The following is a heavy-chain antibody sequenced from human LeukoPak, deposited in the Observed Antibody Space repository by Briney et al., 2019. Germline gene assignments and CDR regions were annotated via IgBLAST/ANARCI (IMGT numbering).Heavy chain of an antibody. Sequence: SETLSLTCTVSGGSISSYYWSWIRQPPGKGLEWIGYIYYSGSTNYNPSLKSRVTISVDTSKNQFSLKLSSVTAADTAVYYCARGSNDFWSGYYNWFDPWGQGTLVTVSS. CDR2: IYYSGST. CDR3: ARGSNDFWSGYYNWFDP. J-gene: IGHJ5*02. CDR1: GGSISSYY. D-gene: IGHD3-3*01. V-gene: IGHV4-59*08.